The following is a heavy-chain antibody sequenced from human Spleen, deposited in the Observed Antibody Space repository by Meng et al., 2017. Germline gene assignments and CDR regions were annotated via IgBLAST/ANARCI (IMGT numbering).Heavy chain of an antibody. J-gene: IGHJ4*02. CDR2: INPSGGGT. V-gene: IGHV1-46*03. D-gene: IGHD4-11*01. Sequence: QVQLMQSGAEVKKPGASVKVSCKASGYTFTSYDINWVRQVTGLGLEWMGVINPSGGGTWYAQNFQGRVTMTRDTSTTTVYMELSSLRSEDTAVYYCAINTETTQGDYWGQGTLVTVSS. CDR1: GYTFTSYD. CDR3: AINTETTQGDY.